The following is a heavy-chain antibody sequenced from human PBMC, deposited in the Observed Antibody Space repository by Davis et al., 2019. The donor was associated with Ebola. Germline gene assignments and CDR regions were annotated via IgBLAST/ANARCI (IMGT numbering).Heavy chain of an antibody. J-gene: IGHJ6*04. V-gene: IGHV3-21*01. CDR1: GFTFSSYS. D-gene: IGHD3-3*01. Sequence: GESLKISCAASGFTFSSYSMNWVRQAPGKGLEWVSSISSSSSYIYYADSVKGRFTISRDNAKNSLYLQMNSLRAEDTAVYYCATHTIFGVVKYYYGMDVWGKGTTVTVSS. CDR3: ATHTIFGVVKYYYGMDV. CDR2: ISSSSSYI.